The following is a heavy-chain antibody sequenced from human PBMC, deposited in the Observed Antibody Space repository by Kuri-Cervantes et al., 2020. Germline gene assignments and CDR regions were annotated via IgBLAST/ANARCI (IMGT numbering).Heavy chain of an antibody. Sequence: SQTLSLTCAVYGGSFSGYYWSWIRQPPGKGLEWIGEINHSGSTNYNPSLKSRVTISVDTSKNQFSLKLSSVTAADTAVYYCARRSARGYCSGGSCYSPPRYFDYWGQGTPVTVSS. V-gene: IGHV4-34*01. CDR2: INHSGST. CDR3: ARRSARGYCSGGSCYSPPRYFDY. D-gene: IGHD2-15*01. CDR1: GGSFSGYY. J-gene: IGHJ4*02.